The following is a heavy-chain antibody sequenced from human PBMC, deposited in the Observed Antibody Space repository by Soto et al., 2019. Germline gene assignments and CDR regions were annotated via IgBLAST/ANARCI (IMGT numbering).Heavy chain of an antibody. CDR2: TSYDGSNK. J-gene: IGHJ4*02. Sequence: GGSLRFSCVASGFTFSSYALHWVRQAPGKGLEWVAVTSYDGSNKYYADSVEGRFTISRDNSKNTLYLQTSSLTTEDTAMYYCARDWETSATGLIDSWGQGTLVTVSS. CDR3: ARDWETSATGLIDS. CDR1: GFTFSSYA. V-gene: IGHV3-30-3*01. D-gene: IGHD3-9*01.